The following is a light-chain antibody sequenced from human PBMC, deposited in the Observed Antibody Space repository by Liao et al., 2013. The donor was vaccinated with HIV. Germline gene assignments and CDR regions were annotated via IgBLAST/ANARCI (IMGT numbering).Light chain of an antibody. Sequence: SYELTQPPSVSVAPGKTARITCGAHNIGSISVHWYQQRPGQAPVLVIYDDSDRPSGIPERFSGSNSGNTATLTISGTQAMDEADYYCQAWDSSTRGHVVFGGGTKLTVL. CDR3: QAWDSSTRGHVV. CDR1: NIGSIS. CDR2: DDS. V-gene: IGLV3-21*01. J-gene: IGLJ2*01.